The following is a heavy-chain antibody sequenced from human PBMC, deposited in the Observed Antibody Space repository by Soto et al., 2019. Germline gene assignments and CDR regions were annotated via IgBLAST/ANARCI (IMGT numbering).Heavy chain of an antibody. D-gene: IGHD6-13*01. Sequence: QVQLVESGGGVVQPGRSLRLSCAASGFTFSSYGMHWVRQAPGKGLEWVAVISYDGSNKYYADSVKGRFTISRDNSKNTLYLQMNSLRAEDTAVYYCAKESSIARAFHIWGQWTMVTVSS. CDR3: AKESSIARAFHI. CDR2: ISYDGSNK. J-gene: IGHJ3*02. V-gene: IGHV3-30*18. CDR1: GFTFSSYG.